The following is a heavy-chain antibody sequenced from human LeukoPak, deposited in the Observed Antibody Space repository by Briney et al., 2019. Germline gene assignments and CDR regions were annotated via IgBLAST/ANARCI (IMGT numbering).Heavy chain of an antibody. J-gene: IGHJ5*02. CDR1: GYTFANYW. V-gene: IGHV5-51*01. Sequence: GESLKISCKVSGYTFANYWIGWVRQMPGKGLEWMGIIYPADSETRYSPSFQGQVTISAGKSISTAYLQWSSLKASDTAMYYCARYYYGSGRGANWFDPWGQGTLVTVSS. D-gene: IGHD3-10*01. CDR2: IYPADSET. CDR3: ARYYYGSGRGANWFDP.